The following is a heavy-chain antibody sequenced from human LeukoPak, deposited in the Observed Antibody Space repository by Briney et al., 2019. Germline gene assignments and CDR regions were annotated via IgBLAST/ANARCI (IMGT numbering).Heavy chain of an antibody. Sequence: GGSLRLSCAASGFTFCDYYMSWIRQAPGKGLEWVSYISSSSSYTNYADSVKGRFTISRDNAKNSLYLQMNSLRAEDTAVYYFAQAKDGIRYFDWYNWFDPWGQGTLVTVSS. D-gene: IGHD3-9*01. J-gene: IGHJ5*02. V-gene: IGHV3-11*03. CDR1: GFTFCDYY. CDR3: AQAKDGIRYFDWYNWFDP. CDR2: ISSSSSYT.